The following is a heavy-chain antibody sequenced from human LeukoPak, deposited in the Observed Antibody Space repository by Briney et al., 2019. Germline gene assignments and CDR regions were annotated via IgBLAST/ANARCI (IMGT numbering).Heavy chain of an antibody. CDR1: GFTFSTYA. J-gene: IGHJ4*02. CDR2: IGGSGGTI. V-gene: IGHV3-23*01. Sequence: GGSLRLSCAASGFTFSTYAMTWVRQAPGKGLEWVSAIGGSGGTIYYADSVKGRFTISRVNSMNTLSLQMSSLRAEDTAVYYCVKSTGWYSSSWYLTSWGQGTLVTVSS. D-gene: IGHD6-13*01. CDR3: VKSTGWYSSSWYLTS.